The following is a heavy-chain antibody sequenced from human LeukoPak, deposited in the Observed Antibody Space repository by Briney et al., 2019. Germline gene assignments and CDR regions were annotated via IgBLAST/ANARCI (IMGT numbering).Heavy chain of an antibody. CDR3: ARDLRLRWLQPSDAFDI. V-gene: IGHV1-18*01. J-gene: IGHJ3*02. D-gene: IGHD5-24*01. CDR2: ISAYNGNT. Sequence: ASVKVSCKASGYTFTSCGISWVRQAPGQGLEWMGWISAYNGNTNYAQKLQGRVTMTTDTSTSTAYMELRSLRSDDTAVYYCARDLRLRWLQPSDAFDIWGQGTMVTVSS. CDR1: GYTFTSCG.